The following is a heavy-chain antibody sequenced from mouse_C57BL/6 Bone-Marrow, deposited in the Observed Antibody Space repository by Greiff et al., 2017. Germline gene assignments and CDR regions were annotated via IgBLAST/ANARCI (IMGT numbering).Heavy chain of an antibody. D-gene: IGHD2-5*01. J-gene: IGHJ3*01. CDR2: IDPSDSYT. Sequence: QVQLQQPGAELVKPGASVKLSCKASGYTFTSYWMQWVKQRPGQGLEWIGEIDPSDSYTNYNQKFKGKATLTVDTSSSTAYMELHSLTSEDSAVYFCARGAYYSNYLAWFAYWGQGTLVTVSA. CDR3: ARGAYYSNYLAWFAY. V-gene: IGHV1-50*01. CDR1: GYTFTSYW.